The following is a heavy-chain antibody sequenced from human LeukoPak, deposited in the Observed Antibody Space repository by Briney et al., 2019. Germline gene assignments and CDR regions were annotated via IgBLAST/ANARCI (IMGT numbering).Heavy chain of an antibody. CDR3: TPHSSRFDY. V-gene: IGHV3-15*01. CDR2: IKSKIEGGTT. J-gene: IGHJ4*02. CDR1: GFTFSNAW. Sequence: PGGSLRLSCAASGFTFSNAWTTWVRQAPGKGLEWVGRIKSKIEGGTTDYAAPVKGRFTISRDDSKNTLYLQMSSLKTEDTAVYYCTPHSSRFDYWGQGTLVTVSS. D-gene: IGHD6-13*01.